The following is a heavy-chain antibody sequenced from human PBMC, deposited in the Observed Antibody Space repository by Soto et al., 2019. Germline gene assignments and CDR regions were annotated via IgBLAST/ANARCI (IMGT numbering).Heavy chain of an antibody. CDR3: VRENYEYGMDV. D-gene: IGHD3-3*01. Sequence: EVQLVESGGTLVQPGGSLKLSCAASGFDASVNFMTWVRQAPGQGLEWVTAINNAGTTFYADSVKGRLSISRDDSKNTLYLQMNSLSVEDTAMYFCVRENYEYGMDVWGQGTAVTVSS. CDR2: INNAGTT. V-gene: IGHV3-66*01. J-gene: IGHJ6*02. CDR1: GFDASVNF.